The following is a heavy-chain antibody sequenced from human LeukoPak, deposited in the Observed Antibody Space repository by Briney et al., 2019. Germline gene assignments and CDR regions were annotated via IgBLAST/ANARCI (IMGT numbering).Heavy chain of an antibody. Sequence: GGSLRLSCAASGFTFSDYSMNWVRQAPGKGREWSSYIGIDSGNTNYADSVKGRFTISGDKAKNSLYLQMNSLRVEDTAVYYCARDYKYAFDNWGQGTLVTVSS. V-gene: IGHV3-48*01. CDR3: ARDYKYAFDN. J-gene: IGHJ4*02. CDR1: GFTFSDYS. CDR2: IGIDSGNT. D-gene: IGHD5-24*01.